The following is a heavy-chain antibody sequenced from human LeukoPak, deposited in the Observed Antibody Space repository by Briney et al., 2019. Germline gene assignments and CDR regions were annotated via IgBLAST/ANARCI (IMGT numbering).Heavy chain of an antibody. D-gene: IGHD6-13*01. CDR3: ATALRYSSSWYKGNYFDY. CDR2: INHSGST. Sequence: SETLSLTCAVYGGSFSGYYWSWIRQPPGKGLEWIGKINHSGSTNYNPSLKSRVTISVDTSKNQFSLKLSSVTAADTAVYYCATALRYSSSWYKGNYFDYWGQGTLVTVSS. J-gene: IGHJ4*02. V-gene: IGHV4-34*01. CDR1: GGSFSGYY.